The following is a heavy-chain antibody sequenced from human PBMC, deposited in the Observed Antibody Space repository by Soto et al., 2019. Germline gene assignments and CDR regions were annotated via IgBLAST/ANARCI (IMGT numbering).Heavy chain of an antibody. CDR3: AKDGSPGNWFDP. CDR2: IIPIFGPA. D-gene: IGHD5-12*01. CDR1: GGAFGSYG. V-gene: IGHV1-69*01. J-gene: IGHJ5*02. Sequence: QVQLVQSGAEVKKPGSSVKVSCKASGGAFGSYGITWVRQAPGQGLEWMGGIIPIFGPANNAQKIQGRVTISADESTGTAYMELSSLRYDDTAVYYCAKDGSPGNWFDPWGQGTLVIVSS.